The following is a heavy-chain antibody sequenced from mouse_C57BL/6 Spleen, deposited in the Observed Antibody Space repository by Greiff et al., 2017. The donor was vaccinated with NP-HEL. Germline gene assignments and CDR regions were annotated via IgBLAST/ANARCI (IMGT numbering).Heavy chain of an antibody. CDR2: IYPSDSET. J-gene: IGHJ2*01. D-gene: IGHD1-1*01. V-gene: IGHV1-61*01. Sequence: QVQLQQPGAELVRPGSSVKLSCKASGYTFTSYWMDWVKQRPGQGLEWIGNIYPSDSETHYNQKFKDKATLTVDKSSSTAYMQISSLTSEDSAVYYCARGIYYGSIFDYWGQGTTLTVSS. CDR3: ARGIYYGSIFDY. CDR1: GYTFTSYW.